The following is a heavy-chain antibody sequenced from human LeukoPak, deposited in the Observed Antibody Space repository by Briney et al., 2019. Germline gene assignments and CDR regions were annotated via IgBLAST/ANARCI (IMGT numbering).Heavy chain of an antibody. CDR2: INPNSGGT. D-gene: IGHD1-26*01. Sequence: ASVKVSCKASGYTFTGYYMHWVRQAPGQGLEWMGWINPNSGGTNYAQKFQGRVTVTRDTSISTAYMELSRLRSDDTAVYYCAGGWELLSAFDYWGQGTLVTVSS. CDR3: AGGWELLSAFDY. V-gene: IGHV1-2*02. CDR1: GYTFTGYY. J-gene: IGHJ4*02.